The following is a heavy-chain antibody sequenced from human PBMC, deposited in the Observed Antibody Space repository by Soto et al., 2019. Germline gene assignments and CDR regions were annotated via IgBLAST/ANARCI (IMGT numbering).Heavy chain of an antibody. D-gene: IGHD3-10*01. V-gene: IGHV3-53*04. Sequence: EVQLVESGGGLVQPGGSLRLSCAASGFTVSSNYVIWVRQAPGKGLEWVSVMYSGGSTYYADSVKGRFTISRDNSKNTLYLQMNSLRAEDTAVYYCASGFGNSALDYWGQGTLVTVSS. CDR2: MYSGGST. J-gene: IGHJ4*02. CDR1: GFTVSSNY. CDR3: ASGFGNSALDY.